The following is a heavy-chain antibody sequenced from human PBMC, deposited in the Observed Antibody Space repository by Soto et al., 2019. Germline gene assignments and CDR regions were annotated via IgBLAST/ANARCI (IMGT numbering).Heavy chain of an antibody. CDR3: ARVRGGFHFDY. CDR1: GFSFSDHY. J-gene: IGHJ4*02. Sequence: QLVESGGGLVQPGGSLRLSCAASGFSFSDHYMDWVRQAPGKGLEWVGRIRKKVNGYTTEYAASVKGRFTISRDDSKNPLYLQMNDLKTEEPAVYYCARVRGGFHFDYWGQGTRVTVPP. CDR2: IRKKVNGYTT. V-gene: IGHV3-72*01. D-gene: IGHD3-16*01.